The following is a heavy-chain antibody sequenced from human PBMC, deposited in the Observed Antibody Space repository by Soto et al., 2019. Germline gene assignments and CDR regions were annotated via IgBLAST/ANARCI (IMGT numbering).Heavy chain of an antibody. CDR3: ARENNVLPGGYLDN. D-gene: IGHD3-10*01. CDR2: IYYSGST. J-gene: IGHJ4*02. CDR1: GGSISSGGYY. V-gene: IGHV4-31*03. Sequence: SETLSLTCTVSGGSISSGGYYWSWIRQHPGKGLEWIGYIYYSGSTYYNPSLKSRVTISVDTSKNQFSLKLSSVTAADTAVYYSARENNVLPGGYLDNWGQGTLVTVSS.